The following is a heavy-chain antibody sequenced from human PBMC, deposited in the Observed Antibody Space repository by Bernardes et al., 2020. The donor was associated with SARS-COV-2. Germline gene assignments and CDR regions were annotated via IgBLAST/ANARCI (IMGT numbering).Heavy chain of an antibody. CDR1: GYTFTSYY. CDR3: ARDGPSYLSMVRGVKFLV. CDR2: INPSGGST. V-gene: IGHV1-46*01. D-gene: IGHD3-10*01. J-gene: IGHJ4*02. Sequence: ASVKVSCKASGYTFTSYYMHWVRQAPGQGLEWMGIINPSGGSTSYAQKFQGRVTMTRDTSTSTVYMELSSLRSEDTAVYYCARDGPSYLSMVRGVKFLVWGQGTLVTVSS.